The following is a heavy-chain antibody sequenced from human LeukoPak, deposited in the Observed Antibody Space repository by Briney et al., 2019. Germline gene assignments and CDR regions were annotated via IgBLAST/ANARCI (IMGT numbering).Heavy chain of an antibody. CDR3: AGGVALDY. CDR1: GFTFSNFA. Sequence: GGSLRLSCAGSGFTFSNFAVNWVRQAPGKGLEWISYISGSSSTIYYADSVKGRFTISRDNAKNSLYLQMNSLSAEDTAVYYCAGGVALDYWGQGTLVTVSS. J-gene: IGHJ4*02. CDR2: ISGSSSTI. D-gene: IGHD2-8*01. V-gene: IGHV3-48*04.